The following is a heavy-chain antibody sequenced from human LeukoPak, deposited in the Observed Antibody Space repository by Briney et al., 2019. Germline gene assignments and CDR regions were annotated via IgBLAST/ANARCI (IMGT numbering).Heavy chain of an antibody. V-gene: IGHV3-23*01. D-gene: IGHD3-10*01. CDR3: AKVRGLLPR. CDR2: ISGSGGST. Sequence: GGSLRLSCAASGFTVSSNYMSWVRQAPGKGLEWVSAISGSGGSTYYADSVKGRFTISRDNSKNTLYLQMNSLRAEDTAVYYCAKVRGLLPRWGQGTLVTVSS. J-gene: IGHJ4*02. CDR1: GFTVSSNY.